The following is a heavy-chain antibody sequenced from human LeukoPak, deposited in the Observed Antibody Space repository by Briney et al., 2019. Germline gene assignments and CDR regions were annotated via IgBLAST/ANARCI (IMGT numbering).Heavy chain of an antibody. Sequence: GGSLRLSCAASGFTFSSYDMNWVRQAPGKGLEWVSYFTGSYIIHYADSVKGRFTISRDNAKNSLYLQMNSLRVEDTAVYYCARGYYKLDYWGQGTLVTVSS. CDR3: ARGYYKLDY. CDR2: FTGSYII. J-gene: IGHJ4*02. V-gene: IGHV3-48*01. CDR1: GFTFSSYD. D-gene: IGHD2-15*01.